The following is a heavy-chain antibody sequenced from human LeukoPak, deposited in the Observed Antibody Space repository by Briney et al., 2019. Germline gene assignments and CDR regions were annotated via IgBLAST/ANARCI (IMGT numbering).Heavy chain of an antibody. J-gene: IGHJ4*02. CDR1: GYTFTDYY. Sequence: ASVKVSCKASGYTFTDYYIHWVRQAPGQGLEYMGWVNTSSGGTNYAQNFQGRVTMTRDTSISTVYMELSRLRSDDTAVYYCGRPDFGSGNYYPPPHWGQGTLVTVSS. V-gene: IGHV1-2*02. CDR2: VNTSSGGT. D-gene: IGHD3-10*01. CDR3: GRPDFGSGNYYPPPH.